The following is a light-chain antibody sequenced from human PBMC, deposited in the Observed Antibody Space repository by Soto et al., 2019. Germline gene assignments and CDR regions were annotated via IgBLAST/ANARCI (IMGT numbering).Light chain of an antibody. CDR2: EVS. Sequence: QSVLTQPPSASGSPGQSVTISCTGTSSDVCDYNYVSWYQQHPGKAPKLMIYEVSKRPSGVPDRFSGSKSGNTASLTVSGLQAEDEADYYCSSYAVSNSLVFGGGTKLTVL. J-gene: IGLJ2*01. V-gene: IGLV2-8*01. CDR1: SSDVCDYNY. CDR3: SSYAVSNSLV.